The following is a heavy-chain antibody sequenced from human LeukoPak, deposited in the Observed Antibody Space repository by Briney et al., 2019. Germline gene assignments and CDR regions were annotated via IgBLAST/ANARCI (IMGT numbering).Heavy chain of an antibody. Sequence: SCKASGYTFSSYAMSWVRQAPGKGLEWVSAISGSGGSTYYADSVKGRFTISRDNSKNTLYLQMNSLRAEDTAVYYCARGSNYYDSSGYYSTRFDYWGQGTLVTVSS. CDR2: ISGSGGST. D-gene: IGHD3-22*01. J-gene: IGHJ4*02. CDR1: GYTFSSYA. CDR3: ARGSNYYDSSGYYSTRFDY. V-gene: IGHV3-23*01.